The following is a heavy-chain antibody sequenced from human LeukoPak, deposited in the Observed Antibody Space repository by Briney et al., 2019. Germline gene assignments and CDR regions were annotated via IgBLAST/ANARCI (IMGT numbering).Heavy chain of an antibody. V-gene: IGHV4-59*12. CDR1: GGSISSYY. CDR3: ARGGAVAKNPILFDY. CDR2: IYYSGST. D-gene: IGHD6-19*01. J-gene: IGHJ4*02. Sequence: SETLSLTCTVSGGSISSYYWSWIRQPPGKGLEWIGYIYYSGSTYYNPSLKSRVTISVDTSKNQFSLKLSSVTAADTAVYYCARGGAVAKNPILFDYWGQGTLVTVSS.